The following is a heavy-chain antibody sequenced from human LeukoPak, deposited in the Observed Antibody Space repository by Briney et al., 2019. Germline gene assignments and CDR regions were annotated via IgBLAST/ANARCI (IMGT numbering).Heavy chain of an antibody. V-gene: IGHV1-18*01. D-gene: IGHD3-22*01. CDR3: ARPRGYYYDSSGYYRDDAFDI. J-gene: IGHJ3*02. Sequence: GASVKVSCKASGYTFTSYGISWVRQAPGQGLEWMGWISAYNGNTNYAQKLQGRVTMITDTSTSTAYMELRSLRSDDTAVYYCARPRGYYYDSSGYYRDDAFDIWGQGTMVTVSS. CDR2: ISAYNGNT. CDR1: GYTFTSYG.